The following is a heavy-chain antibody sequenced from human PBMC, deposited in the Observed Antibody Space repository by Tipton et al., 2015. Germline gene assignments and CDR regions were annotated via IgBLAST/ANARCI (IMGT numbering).Heavy chain of an antibody. D-gene: IGHD1-26*01. CDR2: ISDSGGNT. Sequence: SLRLSCAVSGFTFTSYAMSWVRQAPGKGLEWVSSISDSGGNTYYADSVKGRFTISRDNSKNTLYLQMNSLRAEDTAVYYCARASGSHDGFDIWGQGTMVTVSS. J-gene: IGHJ3*02. V-gene: IGHV3-23*01. CDR3: ARASGSHDGFDI. CDR1: GFTFTSYA.